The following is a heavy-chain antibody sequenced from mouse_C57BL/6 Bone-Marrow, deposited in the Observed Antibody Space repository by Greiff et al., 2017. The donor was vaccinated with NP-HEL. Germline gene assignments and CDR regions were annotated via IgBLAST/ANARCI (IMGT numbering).Heavy chain of an antibody. CDR1: GYTFTSYT. D-gene: IGHD1-1*01. Sequence: QVQLQQSGAELARPGASVKMSCKASGYTFTSYTMHWVKQRPGQGLEWIGYINPSSGYTKYNQKFKDKATLTADKSSSTAYMQLSSLPSEDSAVYYCARWSHYYGSSYEGYFDYWGQGTTLTVSS. V-gene: IGHV1-4*01. J-gene: IGHJ2*01. CDR2: INPSSGYT. CDR3: ARWSHYYGSSYEGYFDY.